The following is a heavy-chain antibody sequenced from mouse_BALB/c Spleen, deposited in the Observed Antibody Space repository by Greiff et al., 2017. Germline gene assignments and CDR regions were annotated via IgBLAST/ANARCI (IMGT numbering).Heavy chain of an antibody. CDR2: INPSSGYT. CDR1: GYTFTSYT. V-gene: IGHV1-4*01. J-gene: IGHJ3*01. Sequence: QVQLKESGAELARPGASVKMSCKASGYTFTSYTMHWVKQRPGQGLEWIGYINPSSGYTNYNQKFKDKATLTADKSSSTAYMQLSSLTSEDSAVYYCARQGDDGGPWFAYWGQGTLVTVSA. D-gene: IGHD2-12*01. CDR3: ARQGDDGGPWFAY.